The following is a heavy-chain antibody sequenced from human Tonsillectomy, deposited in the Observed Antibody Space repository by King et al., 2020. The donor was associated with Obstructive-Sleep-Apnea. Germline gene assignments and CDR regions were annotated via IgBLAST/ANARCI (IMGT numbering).Heavy chain of an antibody. CDR2: IYNSGSN. CDR3: ARGYCSSTSCYEGGGFDI. Sequence: QLQESGPGLVKPSQTLSLTCTVSGGSISSGDYYWSWIRQPPGKGLEWIGYIYNSGSNYDNPSLKSRISTTGATPKNQFSLKLSSVTAADTAVYYCARGYCSSTSCYEGGGFDIWGQGTMVTVSS. J-gene: IGHJ3*02. V-gene: IGHV4-30-4*01. CDR1: GGSISSGDYY. D-gene: IGHD2-2*01.